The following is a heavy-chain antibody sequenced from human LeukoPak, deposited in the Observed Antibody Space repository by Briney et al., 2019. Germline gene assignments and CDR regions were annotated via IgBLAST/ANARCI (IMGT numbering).Heavy chain of an antibody. CDR1: GYTFKSYG. V-gene: IGHV1-18*01. CDR2: ISAYNGNT. D-gene: IGHD2-15*01. CDR3: ARVVEVDVDYYYYYMDV. Sequence: ASVKVSCKASGYTFKSYGINWVRQAPGQGLEWMGWISAYNGNTNYAQKLQGRVTMTTDTSTSTAYMELRSLRSDDTAVYYCARVVEVDVDYYYYYMDVWGKGTTVTVSS. J-gene: IGHJ6*03.